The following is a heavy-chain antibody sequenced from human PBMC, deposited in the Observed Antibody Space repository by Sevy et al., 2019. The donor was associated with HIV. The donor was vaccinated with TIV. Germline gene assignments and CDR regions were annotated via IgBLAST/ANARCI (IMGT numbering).Heavy chain of an antibody. Sequence: SETLSLTCTVSGGSISSSSYYWGWIRQPPGKGLEWIGNIYYSGSTYYNPSLKSRVTISVETSKNQFSLKLSSVTAADTAVYYCAVITIFGVVTDNWFDPWGQGTLVTVSS. D-gene: IGHD3-3*01. V-gene: IGHV4-39*01. CDR2: IYYSGST. CDR3: AVITIFGVVTDNWFDP. J-gene: IGHJ5*02. CDR1: GGSISSSSYY.